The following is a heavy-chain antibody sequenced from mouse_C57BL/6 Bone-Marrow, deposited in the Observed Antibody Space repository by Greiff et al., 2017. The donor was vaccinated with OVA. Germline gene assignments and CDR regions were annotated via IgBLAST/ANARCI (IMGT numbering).Heavy chain of an antibody. J-gene: IGHJ4*01. CDR2: IDPANDNT. Sequence: VQLQQSVAELVRPGASVKLSCTASGFNIKNTYMHWVKQRPEQGLEWIGRIDPANDNTKYAPKFQGKATMTADTSSHTAYLQLSSLSSDDTAVYCCARGNVGSSFYAMDYWGQGTSVTVSS. CDR1: GFNIKNTY. CDR3: ARGNVGSSFYAMDY. D-gene: IGHD1-1*01. V-gene: IGHV14-3*01.